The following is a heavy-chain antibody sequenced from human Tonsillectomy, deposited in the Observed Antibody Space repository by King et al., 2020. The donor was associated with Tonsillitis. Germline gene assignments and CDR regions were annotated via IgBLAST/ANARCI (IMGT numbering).Heavy chain of an antibody. CDR3: TLHSAPPV. Sequence: QLVQSGGGLVQPGRSLRLSCTASGFTFGDYAVSWVRQAPGKGLEWGGFIKSKAYGGTTQYAASVKGRFSISRDDSKSIAYLQMNSLKTEDTAVYYCTLHSAPPVWGQGTLVTVSS. CDR2: IKSKAYGGTT. CDR1: GFTFGDYA. D-gene: IGHD5-18*01. V-gene: IGHV3-49*04. J-gene: IGHJ4*02.